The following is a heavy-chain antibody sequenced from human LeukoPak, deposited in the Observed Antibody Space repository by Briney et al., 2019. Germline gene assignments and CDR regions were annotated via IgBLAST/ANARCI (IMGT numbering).Heavy chain of an antibody. CDR3: ASRYYDYVWGSYRSPSDY. Sequence: SETLSLTCTVSGGSISSSSYYWSWIRQPAGKGLEWIGRIYTSGSTNYNPSLKSRVTISVDTSKNQFSLKLSSVTAADTAVYYCASRYYDYVWGSYRSPSDYWGQGTLVTVSS. J-gene: IGHJ4*02. CDR2: IYTSGST. D-gene: IGHD3-16*02. V-gene: IGHV4-61*02. CDR1: GGSISSSSYY.